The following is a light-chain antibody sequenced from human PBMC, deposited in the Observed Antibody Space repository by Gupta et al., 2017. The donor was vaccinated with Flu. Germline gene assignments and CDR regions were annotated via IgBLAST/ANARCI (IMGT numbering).Light chain of an antibody. Sequence: SGDGLAESFVNWYRQKTGQAPELVMSKDTKRASGIPDRFSGSTSGTTATLTISGVQPEDEADYYCQTADSDYNWIFGGGTKLTV. CDR3: QTADSDYNWI. V-gene: IGLV3-25*03. CDR2: KDT. CDR1: GLAESF. J-gene: IGLJ3*02.